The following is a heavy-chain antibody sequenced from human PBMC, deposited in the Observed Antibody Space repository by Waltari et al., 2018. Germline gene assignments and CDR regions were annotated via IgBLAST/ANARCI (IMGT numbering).Heavy chain of an antibody. CDR2: IYTSGST. CDR3: ARDRGLGGSYTAWFAP. V-gene: IGHV4-4*07. J-gene: IGHJ5*02. D-gene: IGHD1-26*01. CDR1: GGSISSYY. Sequence: QVQLQESGPGLVKPSETLSLTCTVSGGSISSYYWSWIRQPAGKGLEWIGRIYTSGSTNYNPDLKSRVTMSVDTSKNQFSLKLSSVTAADTAVYYCARDRGLGGSYTAWFAPWGQGTLVTVSS.